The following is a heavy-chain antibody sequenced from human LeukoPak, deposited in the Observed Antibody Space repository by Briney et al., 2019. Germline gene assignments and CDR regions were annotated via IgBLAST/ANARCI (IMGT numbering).Heavy chain of an antibody. D-gene: IGHD3-10*01. V-gene: IGHV1-2*02. CDR3: ARDQEVLWFGEFRKIDY. Sequence: ASVKVSCKASGYTFTGYYMHWVRQAPGQGLEWMGWINPNSGGTNYAQKFQGRVTMTRDTSISTAYMELSRLRSDDTAVYYCARDQEVLWFGEFRKIDYWGQGTLVTLSS. CDR1: GYTFTGYY. J-gene: IGHJ4*02. CDR2: INPNSGGT.